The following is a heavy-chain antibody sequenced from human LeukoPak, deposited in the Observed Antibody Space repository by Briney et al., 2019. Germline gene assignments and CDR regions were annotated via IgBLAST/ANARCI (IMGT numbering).Heavy chain of an antibody. D-gene: IGHD3-10*01. V-gene: IGHV1-2*02. J-gene: IGHJ4*02. CDR2: INPHSGDT. Sequence: ASVKVSCKASGYTFNAFFIHWVRQAPGQGLEWLGWINPHSGDTTYAQNFQGRVTMTRDTSISTIYMEVASLISDDTAIYYCARAYANYGDYWGQGTLVTVSS. CDR3: ARAYANYGDY. CDR1: GYTFNAFF.